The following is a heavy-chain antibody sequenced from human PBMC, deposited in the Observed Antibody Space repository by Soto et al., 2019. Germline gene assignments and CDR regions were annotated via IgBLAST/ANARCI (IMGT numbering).Heavy chain of an antibody. V-gene: IGHV3-23*01. CDR3: AMGKVAYDNSGLQYFYYFPMNV. CDR2: ISGGGGTT. D-gene: IGHD3-22*01. J-gene: IGHJ6*02. Sequence: EVQLLESGGDLVQPGGSLRLSCAASEFTFSSYAMNWVRQAPGKGLEWVSVISGGGGTTYYADSVKGRFRISRDNSKNTLYLQMNSLRVEDTAVYYCAMGKVAYDNSGLQYFYYFPMNVWGQGTTVTVSS. CDR1: EFTFSSYA.